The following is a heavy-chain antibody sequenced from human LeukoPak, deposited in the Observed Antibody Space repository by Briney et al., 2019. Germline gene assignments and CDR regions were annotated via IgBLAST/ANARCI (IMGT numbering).Heavy chain of an antibody. CDR2: IIPIFGTA. CDR1: GGTFSSYA. V-gene: IGHV1-69*06. J-gene: IGHJ6*04. Sequence: SVKVSCKASGGTFSSYAISWVRQAPGQGLEWMGGIIPIFGTANYAQKFQGRVTITADKSTSTAYMELSSLRSEDTAVYYCVVGYSYGPWYYGIDVWGKGTTVTVSS. D-gene: IGHD5-18*01. CDR3: VVGYSYGPWYYGIDV.